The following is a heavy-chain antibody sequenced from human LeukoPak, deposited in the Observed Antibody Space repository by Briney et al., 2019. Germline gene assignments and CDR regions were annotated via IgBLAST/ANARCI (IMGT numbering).Heavy chain of an antibody. Sequence: KPSETLSLTRTVSGGSISSSSYYWAWIRQPPGKGLEWMGSIHYSGSTYSNPSLKSRVTISVDTSKNQFSLKMSSVTAADTAVYYCARTVGVQPLDYWGQGIMVTVSS. CDR3: ARTVGVQPLDY. CDR2: IHYSGST. CDR1: GGSISSSSYY. V-gene: IGHV4-39*01. J-gene: IGHJ4*02. D-gene: IGHD3-10*01.